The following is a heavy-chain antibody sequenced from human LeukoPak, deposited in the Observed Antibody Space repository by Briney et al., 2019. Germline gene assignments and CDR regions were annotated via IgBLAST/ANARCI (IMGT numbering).Heavy chain of an antibody. CDR3: ARDHYYDTSGYIDY. CDR1: GFTFGDFY. D-gene: IGHD3-22*01. V-gene: IGHV3-11*05. Sequence: GGSLRLSCAASGFTFGDFYMSWIRQAPGKGLEWVSYISSTSAYTNYADSVKGRFTISRDNAKNSLYLQMSSLRVEDTAVYYCARDHYYDTSGYIDYWGQGALVTVSS. J-gene: IGHJ4*02. CDR2: ISSTSAYT.